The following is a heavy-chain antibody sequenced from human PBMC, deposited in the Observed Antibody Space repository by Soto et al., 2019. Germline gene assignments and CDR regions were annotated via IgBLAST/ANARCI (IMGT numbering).Heavy chain of an antibody. CDR3: ARAPGVVSQY. Sequence: QVQLVQSGAEVKKPGASVKVSCKASGYTFTSYGISWVRQAPGQGLEWMGWISAYNGNTNYAQKLQGRVTMTTDTCTSKAYRELRIPGSEDTAVYYRARAPGVVSQYWGQGSLVAVSS. J-gene: IGHJ4*02. CDR2: ISAYNGNT. D-gene: IGHD2-15*01. CDR1: GYTFTSYG. V-gene: IGHV1-18*01.